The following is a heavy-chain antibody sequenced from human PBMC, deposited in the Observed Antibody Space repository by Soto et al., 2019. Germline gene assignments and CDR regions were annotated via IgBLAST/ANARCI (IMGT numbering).Heavy chain of an antibody. Sequence: KPSETLSLTCTVSCTPINSADFYWTWIRQPPGKGLEWIGYIYYSGTTFHNPSLRSRISISVDTSKNQFSLRLNSVTAADTAVYYCARGYDFAGFSPYGLDVWGQGTTVTVS. CDR1: CTPINSADFY. CDR3: ARGYDFAGFSPYGLDV. D-gene: IGHD3-3*01. CDR2: IYYSGTT. V-gene: IGHV4-30-4*01. J-gene: IGHJ6*02.